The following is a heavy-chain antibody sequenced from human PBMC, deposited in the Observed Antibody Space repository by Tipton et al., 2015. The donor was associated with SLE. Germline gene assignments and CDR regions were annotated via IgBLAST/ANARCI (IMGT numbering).Heavy chain of an antibody. CDR1: GGSISSGGYY. J-gene: IGHJ4*02. CDR3: ARGPPYYSSSWFRGSSGSPFDY. V-gene: IGHV4-39*07. Sequence: TLSLTCTVSGGSISSGGYYWSWIRQPPGKGLEWIGEINHSGSTNYNPSLKSRVTISVDTSKNQFSLKLSSVTAADTAVYYCARGPPYYSSSWFRGSSGSPFDYWGQGTLVTVSS. D-gene: IGHD6-13*01. CDR2: INHSGST.